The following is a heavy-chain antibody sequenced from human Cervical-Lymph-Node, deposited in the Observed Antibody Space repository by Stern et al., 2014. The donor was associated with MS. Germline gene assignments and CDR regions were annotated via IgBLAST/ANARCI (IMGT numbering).Heavy chain of an antibody. D-gene: IGHD5/OR15-5a*01. J-gene: IGHJ4*02. V-gene: IGHV4-59*01. Sequence: QLKLQESGPGLVKPSETLSLTSTVSGGSLRTFSWCCIRQPPGRALEWIGCVYYKGSITYNPSLKSRVTMSVDTSKSQLSLRLHSVTAADTAVYYCARHSVGVKEFDSWGQGTLVTVSS. CDR3: ARHSVGVKEFDS. CDR1: GGSLRTFS. CDR2: VYYKGSI.